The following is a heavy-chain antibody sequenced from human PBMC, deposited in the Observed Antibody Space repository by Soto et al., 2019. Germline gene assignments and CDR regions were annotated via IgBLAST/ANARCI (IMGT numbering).Heavy chain of an antibody. J-gene: IGHJ5*02. V-gene: IGHV4-59*01. Sequence: SETLSLTCTVSGGSISSYYWSWIRQPPGKGLEWIGYIYYSGSTNYNPSLKSRVTISVDTSKNQFSLKLSSVTAADTAVYYCARVWGGYFSPPPNNWFAPWGQGTLVPVSS. CDR3: ARVWGGYFSPPPNNWFAP. CDR2: IYYSGST. CDR1: GGSISSYY. D-gene: IGHD6-25*01.